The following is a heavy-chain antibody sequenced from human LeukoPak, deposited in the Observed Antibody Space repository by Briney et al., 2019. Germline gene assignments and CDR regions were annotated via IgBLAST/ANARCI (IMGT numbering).Heavy chain of an antibody. CDR2: ISGSGGST. Sequence: GGSLRLSCAASGFTFSSYAMSWVRQAPGKGLEWVSAISGSGGSTYYADSVKGRFTISRDNSKNTLYLQMNSLRAEDTAVYYCAVYYYDSSGYYYEEDVFDIWGQGTMVTVSS. D-gene: IGHD3-22*01. CDR3: AVYYYDSSGYYYEEDVFDI. V-gene: IGHV3-23*01. J-gene: IGHJ3*02. CDR1: GFTFSSYA.